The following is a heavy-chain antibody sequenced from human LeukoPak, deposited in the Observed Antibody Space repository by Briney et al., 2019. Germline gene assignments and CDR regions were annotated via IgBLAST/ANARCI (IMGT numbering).Heavy chain of an antibody. Sequence: SVKVSCKASGGTFSSYAISWVRQAPGQGLEWMGRIIPIFGTANYAQKFQGRVTITTDESTSTAYMELSRLRSEDTAVYYCARDILALEGDYLFDYWGQGTLVTVSS. CDR3: ARDILALEGDYLFDY. V-gene: IGHV1-69*05. J-gene: IGHJ4*02. CDR2: IIPIFGTA. D-gene: IGHD4-17*01. CDR1: GGTFSSYA.